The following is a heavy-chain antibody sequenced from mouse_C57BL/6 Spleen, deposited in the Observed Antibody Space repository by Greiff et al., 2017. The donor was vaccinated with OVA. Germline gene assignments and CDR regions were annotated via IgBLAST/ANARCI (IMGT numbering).Heavy chain of an antibody. J-gene: IGHJ1*03. D-gene: IGHD1-1*01. CDR3: ARGLYYGSSYGYFDV. Sequence: VQLQQSGPVLVKPGASVKMSCKASGYTFTDYYMNWVKQSHGKSLEWIGVINPYNGGTSYNQKFKGKATLTVDKSSSTAYMELNSLTSEDSAVYYCARGLYYGSSYGYFDVWGTGTTVTVSS. CDR2: INPYNGGT. CDR1: GYTFTDYY. V-gene: IGHV1-19*01.